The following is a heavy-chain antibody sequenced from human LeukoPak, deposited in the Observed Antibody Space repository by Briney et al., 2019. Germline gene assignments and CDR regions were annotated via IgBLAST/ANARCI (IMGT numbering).Heavy chain of an antibody. CDR3: ARDRYLGDTAMGPLDY. Sequence: GGSLRLSCAASGFTFSSYSMNWVRQAPGKGLEWVSSISSSSSYIYYADSVKGRFTISRDNAKNSPYLQMNSLRAEDTAVYYCARDRYLGDTAMGPLDYWGQATLVTVSS. J-gene: IGHJ4*02. CDR2: ISSSSSYI. CDR1: GFTFSSYS. D-gene: IGHD5-18*01. V-gene: IGHV3-21*01.